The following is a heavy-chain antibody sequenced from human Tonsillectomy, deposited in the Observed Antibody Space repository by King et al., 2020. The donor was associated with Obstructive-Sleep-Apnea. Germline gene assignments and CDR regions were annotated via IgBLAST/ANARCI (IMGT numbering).Heavy chain of an antibody. CDR3: ARDPYYDSSGSEYYFDY. V-gene: IGHV1-69*04. CDR2: IIPMFGIT. D-gene: IGHD3-22*01. CDR1: GGTFTNNA. J-gene: IGHJ4*02. Sequence: VQLVQSGAEVKKPGSSVKVSCKASGGTFTNNAISWVRQAPGQGLEWMGRIIPMFGITNYAQKFQGRVTITADRSTSTAYMELSSLRSEDTAVHYCARDPYYDSSGSEYYFDYWGQGTLVTVSS.